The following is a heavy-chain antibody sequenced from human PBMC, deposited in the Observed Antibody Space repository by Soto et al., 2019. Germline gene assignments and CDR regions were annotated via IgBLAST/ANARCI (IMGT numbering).Heavy chain of an antibody. D-gene: IGHD6-6*01. CDR1: GVNFSSYS. CDR2: ISSSSSYI. J-gene: IGHJ3*02. CDR3: ARDSEYSSAFDI. V-gene: IGHV3-21*01. Sequence: GGSLRLSCAASGVNFSSYSMNWVRQAPGKGLEWVSSISSSSSYIYYADSVKGRFTISRDNAKNSLYLQMNSLRAEDTAVYYCARDSEYSSAFDIWGQGTMVTVSS.